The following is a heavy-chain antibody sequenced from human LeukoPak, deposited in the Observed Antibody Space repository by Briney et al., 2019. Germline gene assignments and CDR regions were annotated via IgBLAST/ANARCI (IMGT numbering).Heavy chain of an antibody. CDR2: INHSGSS. J-gene: IGHJ4*02. CDR3: ARGGDGQQLVLVY. CDR1: GGSFSDYY. Sequence: PSETLSLTCAVYGGSFSDYYWSWIRQPPGKGLEGIGEINHSGSSNYNPSLQSRVTISADTAKSQFSLKLRSVTAADTAVYYCARGGDGQQLVLVYWGQGTLVTVSS. V-gene: IGHV4-34*01. D-gene: IGHD6-13*01.